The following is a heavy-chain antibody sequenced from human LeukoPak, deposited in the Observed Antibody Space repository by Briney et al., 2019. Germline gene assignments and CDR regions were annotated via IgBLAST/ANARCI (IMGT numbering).Heavy chain of an antibody. V-gene: IGHV3-23*01. D-gene: IGHD5-18*01. Sequence: PGGSLRLSCAASGFTFSNYAMSWVRQAPGKGLEWVSAISGSGGSTYYADSVKGRFTISRDNSKNTLYLQMNSLRAEDTAVYYCAKDRGGYSYGSNDAFDIWGQGTMVTVSS. CDR2: ISGSGGST. CDR1: GFTFSNYA. J-gene: IGHJ3*02. CDR3: AKDRGGYSYGSNDAFDI.